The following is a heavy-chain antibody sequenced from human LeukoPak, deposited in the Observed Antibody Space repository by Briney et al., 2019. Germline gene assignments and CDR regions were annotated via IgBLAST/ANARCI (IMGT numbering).Heavy chain of an antibody. D-gene: IGHD2-21*01. CDR1: GHTLSELS. J-gene: IGHJ3*02. CDR3: ATDVIGLIKIVRRPFDI. V-gene: IGHV1-24*01. Sequence: ASVQVSCKLSGHTLSELSMHWVRQAPGKGLEWMGGFDPEHGEIVYAQKFQGRITLTEDTSTHTAYINLSSLTSDDTAVYYCATDVIGLIKIVRRPFDIWGPGTMLTVSS. CDR2: FDPEHGEI.